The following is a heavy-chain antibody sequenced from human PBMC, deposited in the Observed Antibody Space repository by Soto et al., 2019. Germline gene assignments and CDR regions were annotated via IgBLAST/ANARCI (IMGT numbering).Heavy chain of an antibody. J-gene: IGHJ5*02. CDR3: AKDLKRPLDYWLDT. Sequence: ASVKVSCKASGFSFTGYYIHWLRQAPGQGLEWMGWINAHSGGTEYAQKFQGRVTLTRDTSISTAYMTLSSLRSDDTAIYYCAKDLKRPLDYWLDTWGQGTQVTVSS. D-gene: IGHD5-12*01. V-gene: IGHV1-2*02. CDR2: INAHSGGT. CDR1: GFSFTGYY.